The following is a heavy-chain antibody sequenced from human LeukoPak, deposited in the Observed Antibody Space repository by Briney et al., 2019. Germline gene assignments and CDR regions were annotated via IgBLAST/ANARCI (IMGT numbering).Heavy chain of an antibody. CDR2: IIPIFGTA. V-gene: IGHV1-69*13. Sequence: SVKVSCKASGGTFSSYAISWVRQAPGQGLEWMGGIIPIFGTANYAQKFQGRVTITADESTSTAYMELSSLRSEDTAVYYCARDHCSSTSCFDYWGQGTLVTVSS. D-gene: IGHD2-2*01. CDR1: GGTFSSYA. CDR3: ARDHCSSTSCFDY. J-gene: IGHJ4*02.